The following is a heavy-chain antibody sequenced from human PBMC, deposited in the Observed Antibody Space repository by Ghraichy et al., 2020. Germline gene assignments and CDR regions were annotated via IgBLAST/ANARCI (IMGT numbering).Heavy chain of an antibody. D-gene: IGHD3-22*01. J-gene: IGHJ4*02. Sequence: SETLSLTCTVSGVSISSYSWSWIRQPPGKGLEWVGYVYYSGSTNYNPSLKSRATISVDTSKNQFSLKLSSVTAADTAVYFCAGDSSGYYYGYWGQGTVVTVSS. V-gene: IGHV4-59*01. CDR3: AGDSSGYYYGY. CDR2: VYYSGST. CDR1: GVSISSYS.